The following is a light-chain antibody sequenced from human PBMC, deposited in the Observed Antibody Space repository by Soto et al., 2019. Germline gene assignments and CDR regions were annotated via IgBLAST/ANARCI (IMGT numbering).Light chain of an antibody. CDR3: LSYDVAAVV. V-gene: IGLV6-57*04. CDR1: DGSIATNY. Sequence: LTQPHSVSESPGKTVTISCTRNDGSIATNYVQWHQQRPGSAPNIVIYDDYQRPSGVPDRFSGSIDRCSNSASLTISGIKSEDDADYVCLSYDVAAVVFGGGTKLTVL. J-gene: IGLJ2*01. CDR2: DDY.